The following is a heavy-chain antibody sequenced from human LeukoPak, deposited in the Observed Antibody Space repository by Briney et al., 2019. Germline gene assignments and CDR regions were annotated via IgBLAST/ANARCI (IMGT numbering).Heavy chain of an antibody. CDR2: IIPIFGTA. D-gene: IGHD3-10*01. J-gene: IGHJ4*02. CDR1: GGTFSSYA. V-gene: IGHV1-69*13. CDR3: ARDYASKNGSGSTFDY. Sequence: SVKVSCKASGGTFSSYAISWVRQAPGQGLEWMGGIIPIFGTANYAQKFQGRVTITADESTSTAYMELSSLRSEDTAVYYCARDYASKNGSGSTFDYWGQGTLVTVSS.